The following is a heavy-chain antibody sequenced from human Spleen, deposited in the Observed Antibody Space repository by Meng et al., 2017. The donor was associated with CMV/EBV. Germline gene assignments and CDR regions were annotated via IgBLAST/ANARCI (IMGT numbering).Heavy chain of an antibody. CDR1: GGSITSSPYY. J-gene: IGHJ6*02. Sequence: GSLRLSCTVSGGSITSSPYYWAWIRQPPGKGLEWVGTIYYNGKTYYSPSLKSRVTISVDTSKNHLSLRLRSVTAADAAVYYCARHGESYYYFYYGMDVWGQGTTVTVSS. V-gene: IGHV4-39*01. CDR3: ARHGESYYYFYYGMDV. CDR2: IYYNGKT. D-gene: IGHD7-27*01.